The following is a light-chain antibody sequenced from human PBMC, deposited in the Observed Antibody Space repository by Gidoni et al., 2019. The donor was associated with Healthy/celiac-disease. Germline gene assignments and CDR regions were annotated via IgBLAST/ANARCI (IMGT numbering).Light chain of an antibody. Sequence: DIQLTQSPSFLSASVGDRVTITCRASQGISSYLAWYQQKPGKAPKLLIYAASTLQSGVPSSISGSGSGTEFTLTSSSLQPEDFATYYCQQLNSYPIFTFGPGTKVDIK. CDR2: AAS. J-gene: IGKJ3*01. CDR3: QQLNSYPIFT. V-gene: IGKV1-9*01. CDR1: QGISSY.